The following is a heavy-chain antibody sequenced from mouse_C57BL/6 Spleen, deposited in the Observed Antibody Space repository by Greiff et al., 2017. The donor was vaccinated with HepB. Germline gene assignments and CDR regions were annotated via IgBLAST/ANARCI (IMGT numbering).Heavy chain of an antibody. Sequence: DVQLQESGPELVKPGASVKIPCKASGYTFTDYNMDWVKQSHGKSLEWIGDINPNNGGTIYNQKFKGKATLTVDKSSSTAYMELRSLTSEDTAVYYCARGGKILLWYFDYWGQGTTLTVSS. D-gene: IGHD1-1*02. CDR1: GYTFTDYN. CDR2: INPNNGGT. CDR3: ARGGKILLWYFDY. V-gene: IGHV1-18*01. J-gene: IGHJ2*01.